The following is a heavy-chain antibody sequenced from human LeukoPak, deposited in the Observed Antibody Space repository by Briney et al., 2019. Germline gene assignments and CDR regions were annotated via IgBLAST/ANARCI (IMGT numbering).Heavy chain of an antibody. CDR3: AKSRVLGVYYFDY. J-gene: IGHJ4*02. V-gene: IGHV3-30*18. Sequence: GRSLRLSCAASGFTFRTYGMNWVRQAPGQGLEWVAIISYDGSNEDYADSVKGRFTISRDNSKNTLYLQMNSLRAEDSAVYYCAKSRVLGVYYFDYWGQGTLVTVSS. CDR2: ISYDGSNE. CDR1: GFTFRTYG. D-gene: IGHD3-10*02.